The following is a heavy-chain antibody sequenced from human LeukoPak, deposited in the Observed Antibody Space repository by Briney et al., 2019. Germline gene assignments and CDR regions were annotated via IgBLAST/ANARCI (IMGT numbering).Heavy chain of an antibody. V-gene: IGHV1-8*03. Sequence: ASVKVSCKASGYTLTSYDINWVRQATGQGLEWMGWMNPNSGNTGYAQKFQGRVTITRNTSISTAYMELSSLRSEDTAVYYCARGHRVTMVRGVIDLTYWGQGTLVTVSS. D-gene: IGHD3-10*01. J-gene: IGHJ4*02. CDR3: ARGHRVTMVRGVIDLTY. CDR1: GYTLTSYD. CDR2: MNPNSGNT.